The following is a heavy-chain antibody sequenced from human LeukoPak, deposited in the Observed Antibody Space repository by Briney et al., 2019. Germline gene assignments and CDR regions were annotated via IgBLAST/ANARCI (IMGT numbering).Heavy chain of an antibody. V-gene: IGHV3-33*01. Sequence: GRSLRLSCAASGFIFSNYGMHWVRQAPGKGLEWVAVIWYDGSNRYYADSVKGRFTVSRDNSKNTLYLQMNSLRVEDSAVYYCARHLLLRYTWSFEYWGQGTLVTVSS. J-gene: IGHJ4*02. D-gene: IGHD3-16*02. CDR1: GFIFSNYG. CDR2: IWYDGSNR. CDR3: ARHLLLRYTWSFEY.